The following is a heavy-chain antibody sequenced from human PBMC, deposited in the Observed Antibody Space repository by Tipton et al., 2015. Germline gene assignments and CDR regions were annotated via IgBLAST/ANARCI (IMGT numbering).Heavy chain of an antibody. D-gene: IGHD2-15*01. CDR2: IYYTGST. J-gene: IGHJ4*02. Sequence: LRLSCTVSGGSISNYYWGWIRQPPGKGLEWIGTIYYTGSTSYNPSLKSRVTISVDTSKNQFSLKLSSVTAADTAVYYCADPLYCSGGGCYPSGYWGQGTLVTVSS. V-gene: IGHV4-59*04. CDR1: GGSISNYY. CDR3: ADPLYCSGGGCYPSGY.